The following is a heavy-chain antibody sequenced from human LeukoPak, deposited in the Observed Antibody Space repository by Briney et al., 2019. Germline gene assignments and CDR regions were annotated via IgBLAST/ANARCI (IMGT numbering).Heavy chain of an antibody. V-gene: IGHV4-59*01. CDR2: IYYSGST. J-gene: IGHJ4*02. D-gene: IGHD3-22*01. CDR1: GGSISSYY. Sequence: SETLSLTCTVSGGSISSYYWSWIRQPPGKGLEWIGYIYYSGSTNYNPSLKSRVTISVDTSKNQFSLKLSSVTAADTAVYYCARGSDSSGYSDAPFEYGGQGTLVTVSS. CDR3: ARGSDSSGYSDAPFEY.